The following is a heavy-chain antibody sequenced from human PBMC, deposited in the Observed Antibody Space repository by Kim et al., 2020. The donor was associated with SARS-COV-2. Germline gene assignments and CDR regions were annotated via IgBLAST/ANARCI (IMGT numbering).Heavy chain of an antibody. D-gene: IGHD6-6*01. J-gene: IGHJ4*02. CDR3: AKDHSSSYFDH. Sequence: GGSLRLSCVASGFTFSNHGMHWVRQAPGKGLEWVSVISHDGSSKHYVDSVKGRFTISRDNSKNTLYLQMSSLRPEDTAVYFCAKDHSSSYFDHWGQGTL. V-gene: IGHV3-30*18. CDR2: ISHDGSSK. CDR1: GFTFSNHG.